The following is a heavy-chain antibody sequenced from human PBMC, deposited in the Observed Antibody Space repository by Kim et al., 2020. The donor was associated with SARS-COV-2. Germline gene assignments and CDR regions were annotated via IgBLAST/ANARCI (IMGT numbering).Heavy chain of an antibody. CDR1: GYTFTSYD. D-gene: IGHD3-10*01. CDR2: MNPNSGNT. J-gene: IGHJ6*02. V-gene: IGHV1-8*01. Sequence: ASVKVSCKASGYTFTSYDINWVRQATGQGLEWMGWMNPNSGNTGYAQKFQGRVTMTRNTSISTAYMELSSLRSEDTAVYYCARGPLLWFGNPYGMDVWGQGTTITVSS. CDR3: ARGPLLWFGNPYGMDV.